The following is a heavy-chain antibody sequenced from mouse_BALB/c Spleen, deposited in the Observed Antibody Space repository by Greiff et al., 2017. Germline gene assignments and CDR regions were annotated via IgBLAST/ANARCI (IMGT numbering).Heavy chain of an antibody. J-gene: IGHJ2*01. CDR2: INPDSSTI. CDR3: ARLGTTVVREGYFDY. V-gene: IGHV4-1*02. Sequence: EVQLQESGGGLVQPGGSLKLSCAASGFDFSRYWMSWVRQAPGKGLEWIGEINPDSSTINYTPSLKDKFIISRDNAKNTLYLQMSKVRSEDTALYYCARLGTTVVREGYFDYWGQGTTLTVSS. D-gene: IGHD1-1*01. CDR1: GFDFSRYW.